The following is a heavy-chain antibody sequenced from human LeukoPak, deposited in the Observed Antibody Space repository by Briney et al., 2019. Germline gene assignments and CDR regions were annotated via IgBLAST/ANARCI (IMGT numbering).Heavy chain of an antibody. J-gene: IGHJ4*02. V-gene: IGHV4-59*01. D-gene: IGHD6-19*01. Sequence: KPSETLSLNCTVSGGSLRSFYWGWLRQPPGQGLEWLVYVYYSGSTNYNPSLKSRVSISVDPSKNQSSLKLSSVTAADTAVYYCARFNPGSSGWYFGYWGQGTLVTVSS. CDR3: ARFNPGSSGWYFGY. CDR2: VYYSGST. CDR1: GGSLRSFY.